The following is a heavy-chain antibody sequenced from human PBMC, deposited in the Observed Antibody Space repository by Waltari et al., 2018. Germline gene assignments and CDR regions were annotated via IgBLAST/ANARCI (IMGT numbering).Heavy chain of an antibody. V-gene: IGHV1-46*01. J-gene: IGHJ4*02. Sequence: QVQLVQSGAEVKKPGASVKVSCKASGYTFTSYYMHWVRQAPGQGLEWMGIINPSGGSTSYAQSFQGRVTMTRDTSTSTVYMELSSLRSEDTAVYYWARDAGQGRYSGSCFDYWGQGTLVTVSS. CDR2: INPSGGST. D-gene: IGHD1-26*01. CDR3: ARDAGQGRYSGSCFDY. CDR1: GYTFTSYY.